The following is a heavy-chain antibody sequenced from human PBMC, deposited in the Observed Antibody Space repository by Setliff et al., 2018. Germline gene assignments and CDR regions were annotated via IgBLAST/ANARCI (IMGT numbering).Heavy chain of an antibody. CDR2: IYSSGDT. Sequence: SETLSLTCTVSGASIRSTSHYWGWVRQPPGKGLAGIGSIYSSGDTYYNPSLRRRVTISVDTSKNQFSLILRSVTAADTAVYYCARDPSSVAARPGYWGQGTLVTVSS. D-gene: IGHD6-6*01. CDR1: GASIRSTSHY. V-gene: IGHV4-39*07. CDR3: ARDPSSVAARPGY. J-gene: IGHJ4*02.